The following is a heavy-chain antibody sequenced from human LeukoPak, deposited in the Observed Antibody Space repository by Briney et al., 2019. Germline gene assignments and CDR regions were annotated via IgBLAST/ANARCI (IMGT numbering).Heavy chain of an antibody. CDR2: INWNGDRT. CDR1: GFTFADYG. Sequence: GGSLRLSCAASGFTFADYGMSWVSQAPGKGLEWVSGINWNGDRTGYADSVKGRFTISRDNAKKSLNLQMNSLRAEVTALYYCARDSYSSTGFLYYWGQGTLVTVSS. J-gene: IGHJ4*02. D-gene: IGHD3-9*01. V-gene: IGHV3-20*04. CDR3: ARDSYSSTGFLYY.